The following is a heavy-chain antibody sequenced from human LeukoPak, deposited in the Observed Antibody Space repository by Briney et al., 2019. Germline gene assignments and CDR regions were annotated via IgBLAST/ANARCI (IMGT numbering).Heavy chain of an antibody. CDR2: IHTSGST. Sequence: SETLSLTCTVSGVSISGYYWSWIRQPAGKGLEWIGRIHTSGSTNYNPSLKSRVTMSVDTSKNQFSLNLSSVTAADTAVYYCARGDDSSGQGYWGQGTLVTVSS. J-gene: IGHJ4*02. D-gene: IGHD3-22*01. V-gene: IGHV4-4*07. CDR3: ARGDDSSGQGY. CDR1: GVSISGYY.